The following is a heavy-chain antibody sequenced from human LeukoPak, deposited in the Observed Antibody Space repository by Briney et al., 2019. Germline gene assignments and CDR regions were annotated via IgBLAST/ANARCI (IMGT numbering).Heavy chain of an antibody. CDR1: GFTFSGYS. J-gene: IGHJ4*02. Sequence: PGGSLRLSCAASGFTFSGYSMNWVRQAPGKGLEWVSYISASGNTIYYADSVKGRFTISRDNAKNSLYLQMSSLRDEDTAVYYCATDSTGGYSPIDWGRGTLVTVSS. CDR3: ATDSTGGYSPID. V-gene: IGHV3-48*02. CDR2: ISASGNTI. D-gene: IGHD2-8*02.